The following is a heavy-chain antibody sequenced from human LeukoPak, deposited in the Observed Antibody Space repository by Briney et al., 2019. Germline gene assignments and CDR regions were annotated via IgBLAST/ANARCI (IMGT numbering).Heavy chain of an antibody. Sequence: SETRSLASPVSGGSISSYYWGWVRQPPGKGLEWIGYIFSSGSTNYNPSLKSRVTISVDTSKNQFSLKLSSVTAADTAVYYCARSRGERWLQFDAFDIWGQGTVVTVSS. J-gene: IGHJ3*02. D-gene: IGHD5-24*01. CDR3: ARSRGERWLQFDAFDI. V-gene: IGHV4-59*01. CDR1: GGSISSYY. CDR2: IFSSGST.